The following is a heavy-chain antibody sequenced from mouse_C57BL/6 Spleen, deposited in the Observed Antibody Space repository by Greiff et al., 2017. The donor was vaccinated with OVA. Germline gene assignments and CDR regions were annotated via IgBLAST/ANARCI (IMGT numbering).Heavy chain of an antibody. V-gene: IGHV1-52*01. CDR1: GYTFTSYW. D-gene: IGHD1-1*01. J-gene: IGHJ2*01. CDR3: AREATVVAHYFDY. CDR2: IDPSDSET. Sequence: QVHVKQPGAELVRPGSSVKLSCKASGYTFTSYWMHWVTQRPIQGLEWIGNIDPSDSETHYNQKFKDKATLTVDKSSSTAYMQLSSLTSEDSAVYYCAREATVVAHYFDYWGQGTTLTVSS.